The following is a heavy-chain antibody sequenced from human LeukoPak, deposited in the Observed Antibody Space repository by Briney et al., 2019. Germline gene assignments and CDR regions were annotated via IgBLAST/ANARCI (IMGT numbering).Heavy chain of an antibody. CDR3: AVDLEFYVGATAQDYYYGMDV. Sequence: AGGSLRLSCAASGFTFSSYAMSWVRQAPGKGLEWVSAISGSGGSTYYADSVKGRFTISRDNSKNTLYLQMNSLRAEDTAVYYCAVDLEFYVGATAQDYYYGMDVWGQGTTVTVSS. J-gene: IGHJ6*02. D-gene: IGHD1-26*01. CDR1: GFTFSSYA. CDR2: ISGSGGST. V-gene: IGHV3-23*01.